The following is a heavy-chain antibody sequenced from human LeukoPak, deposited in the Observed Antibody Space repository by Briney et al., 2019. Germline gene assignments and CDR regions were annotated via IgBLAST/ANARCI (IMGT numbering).Heavy chain of an antibody. J-gene: IGHJ3*01. CDR2: SSSGGANT. V-gene: IGHV3-23*01. CDR3: GRDPNGDYVGAFEF. Sequence: GGSLRLSCAASGFTFSEYALVWVRQAPGKGLEWVSASSSGGANTLYADAVKGRFTISRDNSKNTLYLQMDSLRAVDTAVYFCGRDPNGDYVGAFEFWGHGTMVTVSS. CDR1: GFTFSEYA. D-gene: IGHD4-17*01.